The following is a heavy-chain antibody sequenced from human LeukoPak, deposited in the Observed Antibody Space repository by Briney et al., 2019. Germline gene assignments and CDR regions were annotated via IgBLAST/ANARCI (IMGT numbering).Heavy chain of an antibody. V-gene: IGHV4-4*07. CDR3: ARDVPATTIFGVVPHHRYYFDY. J-gene: IGHJ4*02. CDR1: GGSISSYY. Sequence: SETLSLTCTVSGGSISSYYWSWIRQPAGKGLEWIGRIYTSGSTNYNPSLKSRVTMSVDTSKNQFSLKLSSVTAADTAVYYCARDVPATTIFGVVPHHRYYFDYWGQGTLVTVSS. D-gene: IGHD3-3*01. CDR2: IYTSGST.